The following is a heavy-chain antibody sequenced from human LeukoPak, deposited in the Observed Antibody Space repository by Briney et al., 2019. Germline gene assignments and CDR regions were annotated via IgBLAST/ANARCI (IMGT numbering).Heavy chain of an antibody. J-gene: IGHJ3*01. CDR1: GYSFIDYY. D-gene: IGHD4-17*01. Sequence: ASVKVSCKASGYSFIDYYIHWVRQAPGQGLEWMGWINPKSGNTNYAQNFQGRVTMTRDTSITTAYMELSRLKSDDTAVYYCARDQVTDYVALWGQGTMVTVSS. CDR3: ARDQVTDYVAL. V-gene: IGHV1-2*02. CDR2: INPKSGNT.